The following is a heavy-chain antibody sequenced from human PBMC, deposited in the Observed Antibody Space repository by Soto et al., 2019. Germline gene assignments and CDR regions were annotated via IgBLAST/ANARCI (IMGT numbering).Heavy chain of an antibody. J-gene: IGHJ4*02. CDR3: ARARVYATGPLDF. D-gene: IGHD6-13*01. V-gene: IGHV3-21*06. Sequence: GGSLRLSCAASGFTFSKYSMSWVRQAPGKGLEWVSSISSSSDYIYYADSMKGRVTISRDNAKNSLFLDMNSLTGEDTAVYYCARARVYATGPLDFWGQGTLVTVSS. CDR2: ISSSSDYI. CDR1: GFTFSKYS.